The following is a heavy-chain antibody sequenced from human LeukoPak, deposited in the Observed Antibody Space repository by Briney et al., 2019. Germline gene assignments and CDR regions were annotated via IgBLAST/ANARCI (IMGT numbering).Heavy chain of an antibody. CDR3: ARGDYDILTGYQWFDP. J-gene: IGHJ5*02. CDR2: IYYSGST. Sequence: PSETLSLTCTVSGGSISSYYWSWIRQPPGKGLEWIGYIYYSGSTNYNPSLKSRVTISVDTSKNQFSLKLSSVTTADTAVYYCARGDYDILTGYQWFDPWGQGTLVTVSS. CDR1: GGSISSYY. V-gene: IGHV4-59*01. D-gene: IGHD3-9*01.